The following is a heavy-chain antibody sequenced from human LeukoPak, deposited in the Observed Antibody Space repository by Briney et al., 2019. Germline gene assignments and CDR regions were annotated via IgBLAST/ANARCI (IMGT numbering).Heavy chain of an antibody. CDR2: IKQDGSEK. Sequence: GGSLRLSCAASGFTFSNYWMSWVRQGPGKGLEWVANIKQDGSEKYYVDSVRGRFSISRDDTKNSLYLQLNSLRAEDTAVYYCAREGLRFLEWSSYYFDYWGLGTLVTVSS. J-gene: IGHJ4*02. D-gene: IGHD3-3*01. CDR1: GFTFSNYW. V-gene: IGHV3-7*01. CDR3: AREGLRFLEWSSYYFDY.